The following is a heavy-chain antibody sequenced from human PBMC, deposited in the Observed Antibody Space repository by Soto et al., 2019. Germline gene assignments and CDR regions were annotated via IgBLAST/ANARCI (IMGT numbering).Heavy chain of an antibody. V-gene: IGHV4-4*07. CDR3: AREIVVPAATDYYYYGMDV. CDR1: GGSISSYY. CDR2: IYTSGST. Sequence: SESLSLTCTVSGGSISSYYWSWIRQPAGKGLEWIGRIYTSGSTNYNPSLKSRVTMSVDTSKNQFSLKLSSVTAADTAVYYCAREIVVPAATDYYYYGMDVWGQGTTVTVSS. J-gene: IGHJ6*02. D-gene: IGHD2-2*01.